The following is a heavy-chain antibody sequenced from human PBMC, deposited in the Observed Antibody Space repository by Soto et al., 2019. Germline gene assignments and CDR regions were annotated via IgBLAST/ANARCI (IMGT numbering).Heavy chain of an antibody. CDR3: ARGDRGGSGSPASYYSSGLDV. D-gene: IGHD3-10*01. CDR1: GFTFSSYA. J-gene: IGHJ6*02. Sequence: DVQLLESGGHLVQPGGSLRLSCAASGFTFSSYAMSWVRQAPGKGLEWVSSVSAGGDMTYYSDSVKGRFTISRDNSNNELFLQMNSLRIEDTALYYCARGDRGGSGSPASYYSSGLDVWGQGTTVTVS. CDR2: VSAGGDMT. V-gene: IGHV3-23*01.